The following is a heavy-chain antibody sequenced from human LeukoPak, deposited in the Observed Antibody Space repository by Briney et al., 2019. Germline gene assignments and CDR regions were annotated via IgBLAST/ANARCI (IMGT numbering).Heavy chain of an antibody. V-gene: IGHV4-61*02. J-gene: IGHJ4*02. D-gene: IGHD1-26*01. CDR1: GGSISSSSYY. CDR3: ARDPIVGAALDY. Sequence: SETLSLTCTVSGGSISSSSYYWSWIRQPAGKGLEWIGRIYTSGSTNYNPSLKSRVTISVDTSKNQFSLKLSSVTAADTAVYYCARDPIVGAALDYWGQGTLVTVSS. CDR2: IYTSGST.